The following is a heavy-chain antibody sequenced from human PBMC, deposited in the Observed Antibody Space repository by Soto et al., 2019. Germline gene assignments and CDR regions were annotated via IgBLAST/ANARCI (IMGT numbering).Heavy chain of an antibody. D-gene: IGHD2-2*01. CDR2: INHSGST. CDR1: GGSFSGYY. V-gene: IGHV4-34*01. Sequence: SETLSLTCAVYGGSFSGYYWSWIRQPPGKGLEWIGEINHSGSTNYNPSLKSRVTISVDTSKNQFSLKLSSVTAADTAVYYCARGSKYPRSVFDYWGQRTPVTVSS. J-gene: IGHJ4*02. CDR3: ARGSKYPRSVFDY.